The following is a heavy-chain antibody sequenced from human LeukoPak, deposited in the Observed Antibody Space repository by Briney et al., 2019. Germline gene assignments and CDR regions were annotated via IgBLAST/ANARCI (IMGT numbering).Heavy chain of an antibody. Sequence: GGSLRLSCAASGFTFSSYSMNWVRQAPGKGLEWVSYISSSSSTIYYADSVKGRFTISRDNAKNSLYLQMNSLRAEDTAVYYCARAIAAAGIGFDPWGQGTLVTVSS. V-gene: IGHV3-48*04. D-gene: IGHD6-13*01. CDR3: ARAIAAAGIGFDP. J-gene: IGHJ5*02. CDR1: GFTFSSYS. CDR2: ISSSSSTI.